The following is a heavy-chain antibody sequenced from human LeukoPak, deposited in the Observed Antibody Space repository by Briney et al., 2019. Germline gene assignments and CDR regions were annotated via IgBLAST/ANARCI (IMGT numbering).Heavy chain of an antibody. CDR2: IHSTGRT. Sequence: SETLSLTCTVSGGSISDYYWSGIRQPPGKGLEWIGYIHSTGRTNYNPSLKSRVTFSIDTSKNQYSLKLTSVTAADTAVYYCVRDRGASWGQGTLVTVSS. D-gene: IGHD1-26*01. J-gene: IGHJ4*02. V-gene: IGHV4-59*01. CDR1: GGSISDYY. CDR3: VRDRGAS.